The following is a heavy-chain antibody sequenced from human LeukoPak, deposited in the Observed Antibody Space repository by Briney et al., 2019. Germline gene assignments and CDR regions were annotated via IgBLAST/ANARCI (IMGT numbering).Heavy chain of an antibody. CDR2: LSGSGGHT. CDR1: GFTFNNYA. Sequence: GGSLRLSCAASGFTFNNYAMSWVRQAPGKGLEWVSTLSGSGGHTYYVDSVKGRFTISRDNSRNTVHLQIDNLRTEDTAVYYCARGSTSTAPGWVYWGHGTPVTVSS. V-gene: IGHV3-23*01. D-gene: IGHD2-21*02. CDR3: ARGSTSTAPGWVY. J-gene: IGHJ4*01.